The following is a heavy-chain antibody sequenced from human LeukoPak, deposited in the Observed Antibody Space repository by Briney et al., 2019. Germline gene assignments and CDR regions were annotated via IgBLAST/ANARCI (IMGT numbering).Heavy chain of an antibody. D-gene: IGHD3-22*01. Sequence: ASVKVSCKAFGYTFTSYYMHWVRQAPGQGLEWMGIINPSGGSTSYAQKFQGRVTMTRDTSTSTVYMELSSLRSEDTAVYYCARSGGSYYDSSGYRTRPGPAGYWGQGTLVTVSS. CDR3: ARSGGSYYDSSGYRTRPGPAGY. J-gene: IGHJ4*02. V-gene: IGHV1-46*01. CDR1: GYTFTSYY. CDR2: INPSGGST.